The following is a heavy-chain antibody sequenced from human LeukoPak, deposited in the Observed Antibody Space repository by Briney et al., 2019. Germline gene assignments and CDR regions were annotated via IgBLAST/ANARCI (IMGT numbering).Heavy chain of an antibody. Sequence: PSGTLSLTCAVSGGSISSSNWWSWVRQPPGKGLEWIGEIYHSGSTNYNPSLKSRVTISVDKSKNQFSLKLSSVTAADTAVYYCARDKPGSGYDFRAFDIWGQGTMVTVSS. V-gene: IGHV4-4*02. CDR3: ARDKPGSGYDFRAFDI. CDR1: GGSISSSNW. J-gene: IGHJ3*02. D-gene: IGHD5-12*01. CDR2: IYHSGST.